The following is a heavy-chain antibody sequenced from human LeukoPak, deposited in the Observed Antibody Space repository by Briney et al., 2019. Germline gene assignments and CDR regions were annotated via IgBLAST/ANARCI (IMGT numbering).Heavy chain of an antibody. CDR1: GGSISSYY. CDR3: ARDRGYCGGGSCQGPRYNWFDP. CDR2: IYYSGST. D-gene: IGHD2-15*01. Sequence: SETLSLTCTVSGGSISSYYWSWIRQPPGKGLEWIGYIYYSGSTNYNPSLKSRVTISVDTSKNQFSLKLSSVTAADTAVYYCARDRGYCGGGSCQGPRYNWFDPWGQGTLVTVSS. V-gene: IGHV4-59*01. J-gene: IGHJ5*02.